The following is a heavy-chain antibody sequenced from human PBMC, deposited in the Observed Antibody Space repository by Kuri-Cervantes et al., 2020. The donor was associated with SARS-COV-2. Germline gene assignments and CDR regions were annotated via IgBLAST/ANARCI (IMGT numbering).Heavy chain of an antibody. V-gene: IGHV1-2*04. Sequence: ASVKVSCKASGYTFTGYYMHWVRQAPGQGLEWMGWINPNSGGTNYAQKFQGWVTMTRDTSISTVYMELSRLRSDDTAVYYCARRAYREEVDYYYMDVWGKGTTVTVSS. CDR1: GYTFTGYY. CDR2: INPNSGGT. CDR3: ARRAYREEVDYYYMDV. J-gene: IGHJ6*03. D-gene: IGHD1-26*01.